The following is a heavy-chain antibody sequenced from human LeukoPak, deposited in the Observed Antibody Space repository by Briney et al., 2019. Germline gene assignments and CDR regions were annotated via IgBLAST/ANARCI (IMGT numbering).Heavy chain of an antibody. Sequence: GSPRLSCAASGFTFSSYAMHWVRQAPGKGLEWVAVISYDGSNKYYADSVKGRFTISRDNSKNTLYLQMNSLRAEDTAVYYCAKVRRICGGDCSNNWFDPWGQGTLVTVSS. CDR1: GFTFSSYA. V-gene: IGHV3-30*04. J-gene: IGHJ5*02. D-gene: IGHD2-21*02. CDR3: AKVRRICGGDCSNNWFDP. CDR2: ISYDGSNK.